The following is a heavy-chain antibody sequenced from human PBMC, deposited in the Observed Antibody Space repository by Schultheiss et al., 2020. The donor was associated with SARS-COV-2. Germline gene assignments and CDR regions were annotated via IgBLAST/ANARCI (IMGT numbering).Heavy chain of an antibody. CDR1: GGSFSGYY. Sequence: GSLRLSCAVYGGSFSGYYWSWIRQPPGKGLEWIGEINHGEATNYNPSLKSRVTISVDTFKKQFSLKLNSVTAADTAVYYCARDGPGSDYWGQGTLVTVSS. CDR2: INHGEAT. D-gene: IGHD2-2*01. CDR3: ARDGPGSDY. J-gene: IGHJ4*02. V-gene: IGHV4-34*01.